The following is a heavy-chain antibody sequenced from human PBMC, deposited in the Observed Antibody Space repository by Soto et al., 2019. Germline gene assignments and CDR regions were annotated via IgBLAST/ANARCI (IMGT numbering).Heavy chain of an antibody. CDR3: ATWHEREHAYDV. CDR2: LYDLDGS. CDR1: GFTFSGKKY. V-gene: IGHV3-53*01. Sequence: DVQLVESGGGLIQPGESLRLSCAAFGFTFSGKKYVAWVRQAPGKGLEWVSALYDLDGSFYAASVKGRFTTSSDSSKTTVYLQMNDLRPDDTAVYYCATWHEREHAYDVWGQGTTVTVSS. J-gene: IGHJ3*01. D-gene: IGHD1-1*01.